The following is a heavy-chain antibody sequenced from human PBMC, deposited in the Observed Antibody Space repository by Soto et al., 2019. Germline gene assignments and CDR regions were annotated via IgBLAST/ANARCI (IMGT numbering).Heavy chain of an antibody. J-gene: IGHJ4*02. D-gene: IGHD3-22*01. Sequence: PGGSLRLSCAASGFTFSSYGMHWVRQAPGKGLEWVAVISYDGSNKYYADSVKGRFTISRDNSKNTLYLQMNSLRAEDTAVYYCAKSSESAVSSGPYFDYWGQGTLVTVSS. CDR1: GFTFSSYG. CDR2: ISYDGSNK. CDR3: AKSSESAVSSGPYFDY. V-gene: IGHV3-30*18.